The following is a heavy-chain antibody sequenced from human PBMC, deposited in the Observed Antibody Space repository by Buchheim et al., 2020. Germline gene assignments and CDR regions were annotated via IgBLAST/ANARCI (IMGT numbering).Heavy chain of an antibody. CDR2: ISYDGSNK. D-gene: IGHD4-11*01. J-gene: IGHJ6*02. Sequence: QVQLVESGGGVVQPGRSLRLSCAASGFTFSSYAMHWVRQAPGKGLEWVAVISYDGSNKYYADSVKGRFTISRDNSKNTLYLQMNSLRAEDTAVYYCARDPFAVTTFGFYGMDVWGQGTT. CDR3: ARDPFAVTTFGFYGMDV. V-gene: IGHV3-30-3*01. CDR1: GFTFSSYA.